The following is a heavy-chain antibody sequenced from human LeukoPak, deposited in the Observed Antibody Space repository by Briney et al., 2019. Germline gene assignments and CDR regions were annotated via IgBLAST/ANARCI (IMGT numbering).Heavy chain of an antibody. CDR3: ARHSLIGRGHFWFDP. CDR1: GYSISSGYY. D-gene: IGHD3-10*01. Sequence: SETLSLTCTVSGYSISSGYYWGWIRQPPGKGLEWIANMYHSGLIYYNLSLKSRITISMDTSKNQFSLKLSSVTAADTAVYYCARHSLIGRGHFWFDPWGQGTLVTVSS. CDR2: MYHSGLI. V-gene: IGHV4-38-2*02. J-gene: IGHJ5*02.